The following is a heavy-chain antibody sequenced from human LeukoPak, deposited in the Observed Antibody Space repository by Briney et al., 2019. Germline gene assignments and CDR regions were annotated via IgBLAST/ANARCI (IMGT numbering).Heavy chain of an antibody. D-gene: IGHD1-26*01. Sequence: SETLSLTCTVSGGSIRSYYWSWIRQPAVKGLEWIGRIYTNGTTKYNPSLKSRVTMSVDTSKNQFSLKLTSVTAADTAVYYCARVSSGSTRYFDYWGQGTLVTVSS. CDR2: IYTNGTT. CDR3: ARVSSGSTRYFDY. CDR1: GGSIRSYY. V-gene: IGHV4-4*07. J-gene: IGHJ4*02.